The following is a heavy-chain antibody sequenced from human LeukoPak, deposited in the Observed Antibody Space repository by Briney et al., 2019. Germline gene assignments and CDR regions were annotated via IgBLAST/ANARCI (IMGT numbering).Heavy chain of an antibody. CDR2: IWYDGSNE. D-gene: IGHD5-24*01. V-gene: IGHV3-33*08. J-gene: IGHJ4*02. CDR3: ARDSVRDACNSDYFDF. Sequence: GGSLRLSCAASGFTFSNAWMSWVRQAPGKGLEWVAVIWYDGSNEFYSDSVKGRFTISRHNSRNTLYLQMNSLVAEDTVVYYCARDSVRDACNSDYFDFWGQGTLVTVSS. CDR1: GFTFSNAW.